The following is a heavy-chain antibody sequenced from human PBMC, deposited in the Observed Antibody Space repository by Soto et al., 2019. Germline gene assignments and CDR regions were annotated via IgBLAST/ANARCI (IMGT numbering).Heavy chain of an antibody. Sequence: QVQLQESGPGLVKPSQTLSLTCTVSGGSISSGGSSGSWIRQHPGKGREWIGYIYYSGSTYYNPSLKSRVTISVDTSKNQFSLKLSSVTAADTAVYYCARADYDILTGYSYYFDYWGQGTLVTVSS. D-gene: IGHD3-9*01. V-gene: IGHV4-31*03. CDR3: ARADYDILTGYSYYFDY. J-gene: IGHJ4*02. CDR1: GGSISSGGSS. CDR2: IYYSGST.